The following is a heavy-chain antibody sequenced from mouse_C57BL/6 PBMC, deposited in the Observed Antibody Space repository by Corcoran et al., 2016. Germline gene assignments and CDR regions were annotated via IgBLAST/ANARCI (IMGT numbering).Heavy chain of an antibody. V-gene: IGHV1-80*01. J-gene: IGHJ4*01. CDR2: IYPGDGDT. CDR1: GYTFSSYW. CDR3: ARPHIYYGNYQGSMDY. Sequence: QVQLQQSGAELVKPGASVKLSCKASGYTFSSYWINWVKQRPGKGLEWIGQIYPGDGDTNYNGKFKGKATLTADKSSSTAYMQLSSLTSEDSAVYFWARPHIYYGNYQGSMDYWGQRTSVTVS. D-gene: IGHD2-1*01.